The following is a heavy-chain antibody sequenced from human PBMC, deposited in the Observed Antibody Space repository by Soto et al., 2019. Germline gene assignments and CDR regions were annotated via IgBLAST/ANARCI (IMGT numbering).Heavy chain of an antibody. J-gene: IGHJ4*02. CDR3: TTDEPGIAVAEGY. CDR2: IKSKTDGGTT. Sequence: GSLRRSCAASGFTFSNAWINWVRQAQGKGLEWVGRIKSKTDGGTTDYAAPVKGRFTISRDDSKNTLYLQMNSLKTEDTAVYYCTTDEPGIAVAEGYWGQGTLVTVSS. D-gene: IGHD6-19*01. V-gene: IGHV3-15*07. CDR1: GFTFSNAW.